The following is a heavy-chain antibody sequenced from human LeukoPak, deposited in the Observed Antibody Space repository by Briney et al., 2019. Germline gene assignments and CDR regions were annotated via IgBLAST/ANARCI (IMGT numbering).Heavy chain of an antibody. V-gene: IGHV3-74*01. CDR1: GFTFSSYL. CDR2: INTDGSTT. J-gene: IGHJ4*02. D-gene: IGHD4/OR15-4a*01. Sequence: GGSLRLSCAASGFTFSSYLMHWVRQAPGKGLVWVSRINTDGSTTNYADSVKGRFTISRDNAKNTLYLQMNSPRVEDTAVYYCARDLDYKLDYWGQGTLVTVSS. CDR3: ARDLDYKLDY.